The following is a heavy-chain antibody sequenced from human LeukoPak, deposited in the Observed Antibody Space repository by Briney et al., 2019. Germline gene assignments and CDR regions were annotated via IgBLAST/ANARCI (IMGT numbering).Heavy chain of an antibody. V-gene: IGHV3-7*01. D-gene: IGHD6-6*01. CDR2: IKQDGSEK. CDR3: ARESSSSFTPFFDY. J-gene: IGHJ4*02. Sequence: GGSLRLSCAASGFTFSSYWMSWVRQAPGKGLEWVANIKQDGSEKYYVDSVKGRFTISRDNARNSLFLQMHSLRAEDTAVYYCARESSSSFTPFFDYWGRGNLVTVSS. CDR1: GFTFSSYW.